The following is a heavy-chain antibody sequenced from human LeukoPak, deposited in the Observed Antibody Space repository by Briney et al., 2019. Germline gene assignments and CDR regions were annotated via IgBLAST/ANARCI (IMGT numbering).Heavy chain of an antibody. J-gene: IGHJ4*02. V-gene: IGHV3-9*01. CDR3: AKDMGTTGSTFENDY. D-gene: IGHD1-1*01. CDR2: ISWNSGSI. CDR1: GFTFDDYA. Sequence: GGSLRLSCAASGFTFDDYAMHWARQAPGKGLEWVSGISWNSGSIGYADSVKGRFTISRDNAKNSLYLQMNSLRAEDTALYYCAKDMGTTGSTFENDYWGQGTLVTVSS.